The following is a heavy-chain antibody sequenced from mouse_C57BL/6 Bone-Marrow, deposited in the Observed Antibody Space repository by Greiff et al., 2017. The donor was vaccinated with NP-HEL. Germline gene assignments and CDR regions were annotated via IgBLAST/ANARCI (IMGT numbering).Heavy chain of an antibody. D-gene: IGHD1-1*01. CDR2: IYPENGDT. J-gene: IGHJ3*01. CDR3: TTGCAGIGGFAY. CDR1: GFNIKDDY. Sequence: EVMLVESGAELVRPGASVKLSCTASGFNIKDDYMHWVKQRPEQGLEWIGWIYPENGDTEYASKFQGKATITADKSSNTAYLQLSSLTSADTAVDYCTTGCAGIGGFAYCGQGTLVTVSA. V-gene: IGHV14-4*01.